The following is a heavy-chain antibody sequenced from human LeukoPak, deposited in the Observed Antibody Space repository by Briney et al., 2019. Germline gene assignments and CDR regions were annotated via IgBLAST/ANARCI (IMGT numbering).Heavy chain of an antibody. CDR3: AKGLRTGVGPYMGYHYYMDV. V-gene: IGHV3-23*01. CDR1: GFTFSSYA. Sequence: GSLRLSCAASGFTFSSYAMSWVRQAPGKGLKWVSAINGAGTYYADSVKGRSTISRDNSYNTVSLQMNSLRDEDTGVYYCAKGLRTGVGPYMGYHYYMDVWGKGATVTVSS. D-gene: IGHD3-16*01. J-gene: IGHJ6*03. CDR2: INGAGT.